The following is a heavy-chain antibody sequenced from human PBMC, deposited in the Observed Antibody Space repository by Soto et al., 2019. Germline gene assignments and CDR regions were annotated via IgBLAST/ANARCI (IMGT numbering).Heavy chain of an antibody. J-gene: IGHJ4*02. V-gene: IGHV2-5*02. CDR3: AHIVVAGLGYYFDY. D-gene: IGHD6-19*01. CDR1: GFSLSSSRMA. Sequence: QITLKESGPPLVKPTQTLTLTCTFSGFSLSSSRMAVGWIRQPPGKSLEWLALIYWDDDKRYSPFLKSRLTINKDTSKNQVVLTMSNMDPVDTASYYCAHIVVAGLGYYFDYWGQGTLVTVAS. CDR2: IYWDDDK.